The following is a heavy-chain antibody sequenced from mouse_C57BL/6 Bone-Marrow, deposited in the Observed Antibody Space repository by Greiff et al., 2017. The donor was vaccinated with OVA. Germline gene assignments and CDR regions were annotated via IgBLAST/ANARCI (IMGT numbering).Heavy chain of an antibody. CDR3: ARGYYGSGYTPWFAY. CDR1: GYTFTSYW. Sequence: VQLQQPGAELVKPGASVKLSCKASGYTFTSYWMHWVKQRPGQGLEWIGMIHPNSGSTNYNEKLKSKATLTVDKSSSTAYMQLSRLTSEYSAVYYCARGYYGSGYTPWFAYWGQGTLVTVSA. CDR2: IHPNSGST. D-gene: IGHD1-1*01. J-gene: IGHJ3*01. V-gene: IGHV1-64*01.